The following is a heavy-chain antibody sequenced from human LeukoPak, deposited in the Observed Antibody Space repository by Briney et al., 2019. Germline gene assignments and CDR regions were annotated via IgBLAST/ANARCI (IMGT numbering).Heavy chain of an antibody. CDR1: GFTFSSYA. CDR3: AREKADYDILTGYSFDY. D-gene: IGHD3-9*01. Sequence: GGPLRLSCAASGFTFSSYAMSWVRQAPGKGLEWVSAISGSGGSTYYADSVKGRFTISRDNSKNTLYLQMNSLRAEDTAVYYCAREKADYDILTGYSFDYWGQGTLVTVSS. CDR2: ISGSGGST. J-gene: IGHJ4*02. V-gene: IGHV3-23*01.